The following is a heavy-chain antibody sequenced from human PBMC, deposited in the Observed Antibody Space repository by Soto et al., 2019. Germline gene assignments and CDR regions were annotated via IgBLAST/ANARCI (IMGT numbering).Heavy chain of an antibody. CDR2: ICHIGST. CDR1: GTPINSDY. Sequence: SETLSLTCTVSGTPINSDYWSWIRQSPGKGLEWSGYICHIGSTDYNPSLKSRVTISIDKSKNQFSLNLRSVNAADPAVYFCARFTYKSGFNWFDPWGQGTQVTVSS. J-gene: IGHJ5*02. CDR3: ARFTYKSGFNWFDP. D-gene: IGHD5-12*01. V-gene: IGHV4-59*01.